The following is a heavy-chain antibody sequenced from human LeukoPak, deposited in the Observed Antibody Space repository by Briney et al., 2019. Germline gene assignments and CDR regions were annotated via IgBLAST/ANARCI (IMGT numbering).Heavy chain of an antibody. CDR1: GGSISSYY. J-gene: IGHJ4*02. Sequence: SETLSLTCTVSGGSISSYYWSWIQQPPGKGLEWIGYIYYSGSTNYNPSLKSRVTISVDTSKNQFSLKLSSVTAADTAVYYCARDLVGLGFDYWGQGTLVTVSS. V-gene: IGHV4-59*01. CDR2: IYYSGST. CDR3: ARDLVGLGFDY. D-gene: IGHD3-16*01.